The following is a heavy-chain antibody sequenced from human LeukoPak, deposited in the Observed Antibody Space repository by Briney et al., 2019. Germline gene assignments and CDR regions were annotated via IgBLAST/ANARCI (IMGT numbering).Heavy chain of an antibody. Sequence: SQTLSLTCAVSGGSISSGGYSWSWIRQPPGKGLEWIGYIYRSGSTYYNPSLKSRVTISVDRSKNQFSLKLSSVTAADTAVYYCARGNSKGGLGYWGQGTLVTVSS. CDR1: GGSISSGGYS. J-gene: IGHJ4*02. D-gene: IGHD6-13*01. CDR2: IYRSGST. CDR3: ARGNSKGGLGY. V-gene: IGHV4-30-2*01.